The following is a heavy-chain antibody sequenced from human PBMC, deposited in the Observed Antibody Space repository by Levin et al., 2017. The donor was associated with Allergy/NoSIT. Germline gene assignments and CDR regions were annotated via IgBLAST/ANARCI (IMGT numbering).Heavy chain of an antibody. V-gene: IGHV3-11*01. CDR2: ISSSGSSI. CDR3: ARDGRPTRRFDP. Sequence: GGSLRLSCAASGFIFSDYYMSWIRQAPGKGLEWISYISSSGSSIYYADSVKGRFTISRDNAKNSVYLQLNSLRAEDTAVYHCARDGRPTRRFDPWGQGTLVTVSS. D-gene: IGHD1-1*01. CDR1: GFIFSDYY. J-gene: IGHJ5*02.